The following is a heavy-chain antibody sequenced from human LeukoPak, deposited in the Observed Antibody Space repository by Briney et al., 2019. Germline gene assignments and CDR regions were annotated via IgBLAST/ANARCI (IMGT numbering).Heavy chain of an antibody. CDR1: GYTFTGYY. D-gene: IGHD1-26*01. V-gene: IGHV1-2*02. J-gene: IGHJ6*03. CDR2: INPNSGGT. Sequence: ASVKVSCKASGYTFTGYYMHWVRQAPGQGLEWMGWINPNSGGTNYAQKFQGRVTMTRDTSISTAYMELSRLRSDDTAVYYCARDPVSRPPQYGSYYDYYYYMDVWGKGTTVTVSS. CDR3: ARDPVSRPPQYGSYYDYYYYMDV.